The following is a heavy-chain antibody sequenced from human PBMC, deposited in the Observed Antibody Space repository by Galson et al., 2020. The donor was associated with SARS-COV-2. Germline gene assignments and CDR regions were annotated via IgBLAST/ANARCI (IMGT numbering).Heavy chain of an antibody. D-gene: IGHD3-22*01. CDR3: ARETGDSSSSYFDY. J-gene: IGHJ4*02. CDR2: ISYDGSKK. CDR1: GFPFSNYA. Sequence: GSLRLSCAASGFPFSNYAMHWVRQAPGKGLEWVAIISYDGSKKYNSDSVKGRFTISRDNSKNTVYLQMNSLRAEDTAVFYCARETGDSSSSYFDYWGQGTLVTVSS. V-gene: IGHV3-30*04.